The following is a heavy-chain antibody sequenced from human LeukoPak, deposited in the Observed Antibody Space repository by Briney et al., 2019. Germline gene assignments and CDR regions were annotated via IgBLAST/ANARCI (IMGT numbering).Heavy chain of an antibody. CDR2: ISSSGSTI. CDR1: GFTFSSYE. CDR3: AREGMVRGVFDY. Sequence: GESLRLSCAASGFTFSSYEMNWVRQAPGKGLEWVSYISSSGSTIYYADSVKGRFTISRDNAKNSLYLQMNSLRAEDTAVYYCAREGMVRGVFDYWGQGTLVTVSS. V-gene: IGHV3-48*03. J-gene: IGHJ4*02. D-gene: IGHD3-10*01.